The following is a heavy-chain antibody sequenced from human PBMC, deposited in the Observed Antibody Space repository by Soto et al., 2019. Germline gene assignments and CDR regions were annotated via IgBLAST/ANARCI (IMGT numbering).Heavy chain of an antibody. Sequence: GGSLRLSCAASGFSFDDYAMHWVRQAPGKGLEWVSGISWNSGSIGYADSVKGRFTISRDNAKNSLYLQMNSLRAEDTALYYCAKGTGYCISTSCYERSYYYYGMDVWGQGTTVTVS. CDR2: ISWNSGSI. CDR1: GFSFDDYA. CDR3: AKGTGYCISTSCYERSYYYYGMDV. D-gene: IGHD2-2*01. J-gene: IGHJ6*02. V-gene: IGHV3-9*01.